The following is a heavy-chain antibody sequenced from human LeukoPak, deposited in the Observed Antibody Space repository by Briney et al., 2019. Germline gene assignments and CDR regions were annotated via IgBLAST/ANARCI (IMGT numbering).Heavy chain of an antibody. Sequence: GGSLRLSCAASTFSVSTNYMSWVRQAPGKGLEWISVLYSSGYTKYADSVRGRFSISRDNSENTLSLQMNSLRAEDTAVYYCARALRNQKSIAAAGDYEYFQYWGQGTLVTVSS. J-gene: IGHJ1*01. CDR1: TFSVSTNY. V-gene: IGHV3-66*01. CDR2: LYSSGYT. D-gene: IGHD6-13*01. CDR3: ARALRNQKSIAAAGDYEYFQY.